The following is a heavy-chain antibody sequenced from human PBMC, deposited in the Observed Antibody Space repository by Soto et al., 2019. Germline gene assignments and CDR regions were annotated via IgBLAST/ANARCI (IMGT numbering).Heavy chain of an antibody. CDR2: IYYSGST. Sequence: SETLSLTCTVSGGSVSSGSYYWSWIRQPPGKGLEWIGYIYYSGSTNYNPSLKSRVTISVDTSKNQFSLKLSSVTAADTAVYYCARGPSGSYYNGYHYYYSGLDVWGQGTTVTVSS. CDR1: GGSVSSGSYY. J-gene: IGHJ6*02. V-gene: IGHV4-61*01. CDR3: ARGPSGSYYNGYHYYYSGLDV. D-gene: IGHD3-10*01.